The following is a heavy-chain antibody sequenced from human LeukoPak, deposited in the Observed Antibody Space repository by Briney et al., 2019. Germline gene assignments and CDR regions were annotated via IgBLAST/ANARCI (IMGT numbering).Heavy chain of an antibody. CDR3: TRALYRYCSSTSCYFDY. D-gene: IGHD2-2*01. V-gene: IGHV3-49*04. CDR2: IRSKAYGGTT. CDR1: GFTFGDYA. J-gene: IGHJ4*02. Sequence: GGSLRLSCTASGFTFGDYAMSWVRQAPGKGLEWVGFIRSKAYGGTTEYAASVKGRFTISRDDSKSIAYLQMNSLKTEDTAVYYCTRALYRYCSSTSCYFDYWGQGTLVTVSS.